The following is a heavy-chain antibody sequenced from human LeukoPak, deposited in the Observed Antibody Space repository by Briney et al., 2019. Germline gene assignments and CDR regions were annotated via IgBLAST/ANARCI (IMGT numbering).Heavy chain of an antibody. D-gene: IGHD2-2*02. J-gene: IGHJ6*02. V-gene: IGHV4-39*01. CDR2: IYYSGST. CDR3: ATFPLVVPAAISWFAGYYYYYGMDV. Sequence: PSETLSLTCTVSGGSISSSSYYWGWIRQPPGKGLEWIGSIYYSGSTYYNPSLKSRVTISVDTSKNQFSLKLCSVTAADTAVYYCATFPLVVPAAISWFAGYYYYYGMDVWGQGTTVTVSS. CDR1: GGSISSSSYY.